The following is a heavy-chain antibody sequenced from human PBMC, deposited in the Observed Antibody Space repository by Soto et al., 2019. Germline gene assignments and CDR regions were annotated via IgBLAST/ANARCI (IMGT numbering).Heavy chain of an antibody. CDR2: ISWNSGSI. Sequence: GGSLRLSCAASGFTFDDYAMHWVRQAPGKGLEWVSGISWNSGSIGYADSVKGRFTISRDNAKNSLYLQMNSLRAEDTALYYCAKGRRWNYDFWSGDAFDIWGQGTMVTVS. CDR3: AKGRRWNYDFWSGDAFDI. J-gene: IGHJ3*02. V-gene: IGHV3-9*01. D-gene: IGHD3-3*01. CDR1: GFTFDDYA.